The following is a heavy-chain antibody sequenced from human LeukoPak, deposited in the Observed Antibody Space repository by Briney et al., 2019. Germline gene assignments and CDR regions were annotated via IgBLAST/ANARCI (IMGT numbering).Heavy chain of an antibody. J-gene: IGHJ3*02. CDR3: AREGIVGATKSAFDI. Sequence: SETLSLTCTVSGGSISSSGYYWGWIRQPPGKGLEWIASIYYSGSTYYNPSLKSRVTISVDTSKNQLSLKLSSLPAADTAVYYCAREGIVGATKSAFDIWGQGTMVTVSS. D-gene: IGHD1-26*01. CDR2: IYYSGST. CDR1: GGSISSSGYY. V-gene: IGHV4-39*02.